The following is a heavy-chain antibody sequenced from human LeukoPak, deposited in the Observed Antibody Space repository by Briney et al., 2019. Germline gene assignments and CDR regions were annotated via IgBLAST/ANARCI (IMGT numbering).Heavy chain of an antibody. Sequence: ASVKVSCKASGYTFTSYYMHWVRQAPGQGLEWMGIINPSGGSTSYAQKFQGRATMTRDTSTSTVYMELSSLRSEDTAVYYCARETTVTNWFDPWGQGTLVTVSS. CDR3: ARETTVTNWFDP. CDR2: INPSGGST. V-gene: IGHV1-46*03. D-gene: IGHD4-11*01. CDR1: GYTFTSYY. J-gene: IGHJ5*02.